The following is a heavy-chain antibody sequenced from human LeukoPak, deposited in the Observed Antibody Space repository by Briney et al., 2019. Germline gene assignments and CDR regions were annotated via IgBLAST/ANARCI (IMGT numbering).Heavy chain of an antibody. CDR3: AKGQTAYTSGWSPTVGASDY. D-gene: IGHD6-19*01. V-gene: IGHV3-23*01. CDR2: ISGSGGST. CDR1: GFTFDDYA. Sequence: PGGSLRLSCAASGFTFDDYAMSWVRQAPGKGLERVSGISGSGGSTFYADYVKGRFTISRDNSKNRRYLQRNSLSAEDTAIYYGAKGQTAYTSGWSPTVGASDYTSQGTLGTDTS. J-gene: IGHJ4*02.